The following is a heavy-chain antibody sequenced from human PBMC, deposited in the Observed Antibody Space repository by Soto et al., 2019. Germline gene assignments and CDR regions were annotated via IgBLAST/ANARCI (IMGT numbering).Heavy chain of an antibody. V-gene: IGHV1-69*13. CDR3: ARGGFRNYYGSGSQRPLNGYYGMEV. CDR1: GGTFSSYA. CDR2: IIPIFGTA. D-gene: IGHD3-10*01. J-gene: IGHJ6*02. Sequence: ASVKVSCKASGGTFSSYAISWVRQAPGQGLEWMGGIIPIFGTANYAQKFQGRVTITADESTSTAYMELSSLRSEDTAVYYCARGGFRNYYGSGSQRPLNGYYGMEVWGQGTTVTVSS.